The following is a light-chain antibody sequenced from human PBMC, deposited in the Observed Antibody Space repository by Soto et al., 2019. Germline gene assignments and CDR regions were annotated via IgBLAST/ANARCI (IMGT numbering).Light chain of an antibody. V-gene: IGKV2-28*01. CDR3: MQALQTPYT. Sequence: DIVMTQSPLSLPVTPGEPASISCRSSQSLLHSNGYNYLDWYLQKPGQSPQLLIYLHSNRASGVPDRFGGSGSGTDFTLRISRVEAEDVGVYYCMQALQTPYTFGRGTKLEIK. J-gene: IGKJ2*01. CDR2: LHS. CDR1: QSLLHSNGYNY.